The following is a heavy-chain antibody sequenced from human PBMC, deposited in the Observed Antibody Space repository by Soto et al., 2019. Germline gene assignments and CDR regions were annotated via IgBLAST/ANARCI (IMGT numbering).Heavy chain of an antibody. CDR1: GFTFSNAW. J-gene: IGHJ6*02. Sequence: GRSLRLSCAASGFTFSNAWMSWVRQAPGKGLEWVGRIKSKTDGGTTDYAAPVKGRFTISRDDSKNTLYLQMNSLKTEDTAVYYCTTISEPRYHHYGTDVWGQGITVTVFS. CDR3: TTISEPRYHHYGTDV. V-gene: IGHV3-15*01. CDR2: IKSKTDGGTT.